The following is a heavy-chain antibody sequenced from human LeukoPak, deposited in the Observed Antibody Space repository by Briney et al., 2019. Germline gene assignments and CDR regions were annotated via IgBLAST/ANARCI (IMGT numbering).Heavy chain of an antibody. J-gene: IGHJ6*03. CDR3: ARSPGEDYASHYYYYMDV. Sequence: SETLSLTCAVYGGSFSNYYWSWIRQPPGKGLEWIGEIYHSGSTNYNPSLKSRVTISVDKSKNQFSLKLSSVTAADTAVYYCARSPGEDYASHYYYYMDVWGKGTTVTVSS. CDR2: IYHSGST. D-gene: IGHD3-16*01. V-gene: IGHV4-34*01. CDR1: GGSFSNYY.